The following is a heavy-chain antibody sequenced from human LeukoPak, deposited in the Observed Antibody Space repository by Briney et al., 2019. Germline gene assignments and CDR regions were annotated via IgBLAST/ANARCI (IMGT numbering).Heavy chain of an antibody. D-gene: IGHD5-24*01. CDR1: GGTFSSYA. V-gene: IGHV1-69*13. CDR2: IIPIFGTA. J-gene: IGHJ5*02. CDR3: ARDRGDGYNSGWFDP. Sequence: ASVKVSCKASGGTFSSYAISWVRQAPGQGLEWMGGIIPIFGTANYAQKFQGRVTITADESTSTAYMELSSLRSEDTAVYYCARDRGDGYNSGWFDPWGQGTLVTVSS.